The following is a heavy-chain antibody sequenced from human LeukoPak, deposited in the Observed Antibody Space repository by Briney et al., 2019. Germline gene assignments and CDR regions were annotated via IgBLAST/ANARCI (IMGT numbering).Heavy chain of an antibody. D-gene: IGHD2-8*01. CDR2: IYYSGSP. CDR3: ARGLTDAFDI. Sequence: SETLSLTCTVSGGSISSGSYYWSWIRQPAGKGLEWIGSIYYSGSPYYNPSLKSRVTISVDTSKNQFTLKLSSVTAADTAVYYCARGLTDAFDIWGQGTMVTVSS. V-gene: IGHV4-61*10. CDR1: GGSISSGSYY. J-gene: IGHJ3*02.